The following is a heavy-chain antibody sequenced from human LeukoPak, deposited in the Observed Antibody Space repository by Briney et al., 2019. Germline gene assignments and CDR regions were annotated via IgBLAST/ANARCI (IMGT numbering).Heavy chain of an antibody. D-gene: IGHD5-12*01. CDR3: ARDRWGYSYGGD. CDR1: GFIFNNAK. V-gene: IGHV3-7*01. Sequence: GGSLRLSCAASGFIFNNAKMHWVRQAPGKGLEWVANIKQDGRQKYYVDSVKGRFTISRDNAKNSLYLQMNSLRAEDTAVYYCARDRWGYSYGGDWGQGTQVTVSS. J-gene: IGHJ4*02. CDR2: IKQDGRQK.